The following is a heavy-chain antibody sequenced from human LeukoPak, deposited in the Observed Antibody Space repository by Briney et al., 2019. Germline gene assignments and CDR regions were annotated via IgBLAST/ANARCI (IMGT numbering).Heavy chain of an antibody. CDR1: GGSISSFY. J-gene: IGHJ4*02. CDR3: ARGAMATTPFFDY. D-gene: IGHD5-24*01. Sequence: PSETLSLTCTVSGGSISSFYWSWIRQPPGKGLEWIGYVYYTGSTNFNPSLKSRVTMSLDTSRNQFSLKLTSLTAADTAVYYCARGAMATTPFFDYWGQGTLVTVSS. V-gene: IGHV4-59*01. CDR2: VYYTGST.